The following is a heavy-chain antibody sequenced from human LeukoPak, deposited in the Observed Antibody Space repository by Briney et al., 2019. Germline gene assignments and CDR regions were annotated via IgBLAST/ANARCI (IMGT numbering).Heavy chain of an antibody. CDR2: IIPIFGTA. CDR3: ARTVDYYYGMDV. J-gene: IGHJ6*02. D-gene: IGHD2-21*02. CDR1: GGTFTSYA. Sequence: SVKVSCKASGGTFTSYAISWVRQAPGQGLEWMGGIIPIFGTANYAQKFQGRVTITANESTSTAYMELSSLRSEDTAVYYCARTVDYYYGMDVWGQGTTVTVSS. V-gene: IGHV1-69*01.